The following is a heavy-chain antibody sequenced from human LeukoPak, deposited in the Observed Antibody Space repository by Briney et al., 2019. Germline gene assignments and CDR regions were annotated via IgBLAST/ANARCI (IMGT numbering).Heavy chain of an antibody. Sequence: GGSLRLSCGASGFIFSTYWMHWVRQAPGKGLVWVSRINSDGSSTTYADSVKGRFTISRDNAKNTLFLQMNSLRAEDTAVYYCARDSLEMAATYPDYWGQGTLVTVSS. V-gene: IGHV3-74*01. CDR3: ARDSLEMAATYPDY. CDR1: GFIFSTYW. CDR2: INSDGSST. J-gene: IGHJ4*02. D-gene: IGHD5-24*01.